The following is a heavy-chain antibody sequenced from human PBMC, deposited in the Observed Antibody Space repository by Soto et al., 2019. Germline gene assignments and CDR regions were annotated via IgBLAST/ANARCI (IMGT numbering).Heavy chain of an antibody. J-gene: IGHJ5*02. Sequence: EVQLVESGGGLVQPGGSLRLSCAASGFTFTTYWMSWVRQAPGKGLEWVANINQDGSEKYYVDSVKARSTISRDHAKNSRYRQMNSLRAEDTAVYYCARPWGNDRGVGWFDPWGQGTLVTVSS. CDR2: INQDGSEK. CDR3: ARPWGNDRGVGWFDP. V-gene: IGHV3-7*01. D-gene: IGHD1-1*01. CDR1: GFTFTTYW.